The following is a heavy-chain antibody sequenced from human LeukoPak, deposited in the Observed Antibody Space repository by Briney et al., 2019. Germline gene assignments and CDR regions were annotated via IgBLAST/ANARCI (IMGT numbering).Heavy chain of an antibody. D-gene: IGHD1-26*01. V-gene: IGHV3-33*01. Sequence: GGSLRLSCAASGFTFSSYGMHWVRQAPGKGLEWVAVIWYDGSNKYYADSVKGRFTISRDNSKNTLYLQMNSLRAEDTAVYYCARDRSGSYPLVVFDYWGQGTLVTVSS. CDR3: ARDRSGSYPLVVFDY. CDR1: GFTFSSYG. CDR2: IWYDGSNK. J-gene: IGHJ4*02.